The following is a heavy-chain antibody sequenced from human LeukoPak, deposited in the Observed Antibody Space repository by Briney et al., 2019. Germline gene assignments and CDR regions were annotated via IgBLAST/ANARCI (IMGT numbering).Heavy chain of an antibody. Sequence: GGSLRLSCAASGFTFSSYRMNWVRQAPGKGLEWVSYISSSSSTIYYADSVKGRFTISRDNAKNSLYLQMNSLRAEDTAVYYCARGATVVTPDFDYWGQGTLVTVSS. CDR3: ARGATVVTPDFDY. D-gene: IGHD4-23*01. CDR1: GFTFSSYR. J-gene: IGHJ4*02. CDR2: ISSSSSTI. V-gene: IGHV3-48*01.